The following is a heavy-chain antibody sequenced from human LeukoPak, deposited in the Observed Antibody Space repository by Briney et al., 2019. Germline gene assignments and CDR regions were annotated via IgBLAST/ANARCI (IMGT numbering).Heavy chain of an antibody. CDR1: GFTFSSYA. Sequence: GGSLRLSCAASGFTFSSYAMHWVRQAPGKGLEWVAVISYDGSNKYYADSVKGRFTISRDNSKNTLYLQMNSLRAEDTAVYYCASYSGSYYNGPFGYWGQGTLVTVSS. D-gene: IGHD3-10*01. CDR2: ISYDGSNK. V-gene: IGHV3-30*04. CDR3: ASYSGSYYNGPFGY. J-gene: IGHJ4*02.